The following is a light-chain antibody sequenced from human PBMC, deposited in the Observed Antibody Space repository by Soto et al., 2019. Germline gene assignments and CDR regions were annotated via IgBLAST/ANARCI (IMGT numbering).Light chain of an antibody. CDR3: QQFNNWPRT. CDR1: QSVSSK. Sequence: IVMTQSPATLSVSPGERATLSCRASQSVSSKLAWYQQKPGQAPRLLIYDASTRATGIPARFSGSGSGTEFTITISSLQSEDFEVYYCQQFNNWPRTFGQGTKVDIK. V-gene: IGKV3-15*01. J-gene: IGKJ1*01. CDR2: DAS.